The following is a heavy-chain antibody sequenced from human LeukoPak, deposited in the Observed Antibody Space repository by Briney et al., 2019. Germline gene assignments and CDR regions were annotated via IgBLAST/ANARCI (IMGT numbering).Heavy chain of an antibody. V-gene: IGHV4-39*01. CDR1: GGSISSSSYY. Sequence: PSETLSLTCTVSGGSISSSSYYWGWIRQPPGKGLEWIGSIYYSGSTYYNPSLKSRVTISVDTSKNQLSLKLSSVTAADTAVYYCARHRSIGEQAADHPEGYYYYHMDVWGKGTTVTISS. J-gene: IGHJ6*03. CDR2: IYYSGST. CDR3: ARHRSIGEQAADHPEGYYYYHMDV. D-gene: IGHD6-13*01.